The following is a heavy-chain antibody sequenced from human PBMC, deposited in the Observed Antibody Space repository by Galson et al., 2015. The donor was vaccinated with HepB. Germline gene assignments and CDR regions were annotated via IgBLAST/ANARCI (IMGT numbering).Heavy chain of an antibody. D-gene: IGHD3-22*01. J-gene: IGHJ1*01. CDR2: ISYDGSNK. CDR1: GFTFSSYA. Sequence: SLRLSCAASGFTFSSYAMHWVRQAPGKGLEWVAVISYDGSNKYYADSVKGRFTISRDNSKNTLYLQMNSLRAEDTAVYYCARHDSSGQEKYFQHWGQGTLVTVSS. CDR3: ARHDSSGQEKYFQH. V-gene: IGHV3-30-3*01.